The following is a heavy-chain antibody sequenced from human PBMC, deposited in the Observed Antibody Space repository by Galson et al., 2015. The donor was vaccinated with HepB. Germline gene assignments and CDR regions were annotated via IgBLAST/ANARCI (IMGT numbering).Heavy chain of an antibody. J-gene: IGHJ3*02. V-gene: IGHV4-34*01. Sequence: SETLSLTCAVYGGSFSGYYWSWIRQPPGKGLEWIGEINHSGSTNYNPSLKSRVTISVDTSKNQFSLKLSSVTAADTAEYYCARVSSSWFTYSAFDIWGQGTMVTVSS. CDR3: ARVSSSWFTYSAFDI. CDR1: GGSFSGYY. D-gene: IGHD6-13*01. CDR2: INHSGST.